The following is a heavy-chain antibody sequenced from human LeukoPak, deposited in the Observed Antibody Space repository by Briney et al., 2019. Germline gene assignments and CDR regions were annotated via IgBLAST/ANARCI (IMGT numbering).Heavy chain of an antibody. CDR3: ARHHEAVAGNFDY. CDR1: GFTFSSYA. Sequence: GSLRLSCAASGFTFSSYAMSWVRQPPGKGLEWIGSIYYSGSTYYNPSLKGRVTISVDTSKNQFSLKLSSVTAADTAVYYCARHHEAVAGNFDYWGQGTLVTVSS. CDR2: IYYSGST. J-gene: IGHJ4*02. D-gene: IGHD6-19*01. V-gene: IGHV4-39*01.